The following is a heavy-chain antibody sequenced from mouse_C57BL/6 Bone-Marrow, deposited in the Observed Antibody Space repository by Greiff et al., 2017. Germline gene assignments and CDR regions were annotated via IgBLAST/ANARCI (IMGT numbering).Heavy chain of an antibody. CDR1: GYTFTSYW. J-gene: IGHJ2*01. CDR2: SDPSDSYT. V-gene: IGHV1-69*01. D-gene: IGHD2-4*01. CDR3: ARGGGLRFDY. Sequence: QVQLQQPGAELVMPGASVKLSCKASGYTFTSYWMHWVKQRPGQGLEWIGESDPSDSYTNYNQKFKGKSTLTVDKSSSTAYMQLSSLTSEESAVYYCARGGGLRFDYWGQGTTLTVSS.